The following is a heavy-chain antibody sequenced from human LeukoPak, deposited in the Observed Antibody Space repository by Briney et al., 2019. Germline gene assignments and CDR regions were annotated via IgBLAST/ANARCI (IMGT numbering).Heavy chain of an antibody. Sequence: SETLSLTCAVYGGSFSGDFWSWIRQSPGKGLEWIGYIYYSGSTNYNPSLKSRLTISVDTSKNQFSLKLSSVTAADTAVYYCAKGYCRGNSCYDDRGAFDYWGQGTLVTVSS. D-gene: IGHD2-2*01. J-gene: IGHJ4*02. CDR2: IYYSGST. V-gene: IGHV4-59*08. CDR3: AKGYCRGNSCYDDRGAFDY. CDR1: GGSFSGDF.